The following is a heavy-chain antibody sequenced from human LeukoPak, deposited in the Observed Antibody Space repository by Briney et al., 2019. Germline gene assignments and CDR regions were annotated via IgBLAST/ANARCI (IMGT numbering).Heavy chain of an antibody. CDR1: GVSISSYY. V-gene: IGHV4-59*01. CDR3: ARDLRFGEFSMDV. Sequence: ASETLSLTCTVSGVSISSYYWSWIRQPPGKGLEWIGYIYYSGSTNCNPSLKSRVTISVDTSKNQFSLKLSSVTAADTAVYYCARDLRFGEFSMDVWGQGTTVTVSS. J-gene: IGHJ6*02. D-gene: IGHD3-10*01. CDR2: IYYSGST.